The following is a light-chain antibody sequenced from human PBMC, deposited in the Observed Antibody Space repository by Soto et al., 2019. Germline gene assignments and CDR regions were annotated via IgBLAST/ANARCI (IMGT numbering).Light chain of an antibody. J-gene: IGLJ1*01. CDR1: SSDVGGYNY. V-gene: IGLV2-14*01. CDR3: SSYRTGGPFV. CDR2: EVS. Sequence: QSALTQPASVSGSPGQSIAISCIGTSSDVGGYNYVSWYQQLPGKAPKLLISEVSNRPSGVSHRFSGSKSGNTASLTTSGLQAEDEADYYCSSYRTGGPFVFGNGTKVTVL.